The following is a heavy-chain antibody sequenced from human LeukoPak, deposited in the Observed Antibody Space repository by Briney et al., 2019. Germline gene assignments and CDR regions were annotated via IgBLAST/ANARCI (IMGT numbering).Heavy chain of an antibody. CDR1: GYPFSNYD. Sequence: ASVKASCKASGYPFSNYDINWVRQAPGQRLEWMGWMNPKSGNTGYGQKFQGRVTMTRVTSITTAYMELRSLRADDTAVYYCTKASLAFGTKYFDPWGQGTLVTVSS. CDR2: MNPKSGNT. V-gene: IGHV1-8*01. CDR3: TKASLAFGTKYFDP. D-gene: IGHD3-10*01. J-gene: IGHJ5*02.